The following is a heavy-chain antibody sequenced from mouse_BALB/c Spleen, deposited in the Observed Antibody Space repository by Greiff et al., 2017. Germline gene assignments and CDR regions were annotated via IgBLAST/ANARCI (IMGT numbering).Heavy chain of an antibody. J-gene: IGHJ4*01. D-gene: IGHD2-14*01. CDR2: ISSGSSTI. CDR1: GFTFSSFG. Sequence: EVQLVESGGGLVQPGGSRKLSCAASGFTFSSFGMHWVRQAPEKGLEWVAYISSGSSTIYYADTVKGRFTISRDNPKNTLFLQMTSLRSEDTAMYYCARSEVRRKYYAMDYWGQGTSVTVSS. CDR3: ARSEVRRKYYAMDY. V-gene: IGHV5-17*02.